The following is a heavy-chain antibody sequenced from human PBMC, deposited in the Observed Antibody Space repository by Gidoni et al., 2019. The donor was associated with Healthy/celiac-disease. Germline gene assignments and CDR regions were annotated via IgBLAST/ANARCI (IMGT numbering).Heavy chain of an antibody. CDR1: AFTLRSSD. Sequence: QVPLVESGGGVVQPGRSLRLSCAASAFTLRSSDMHWVRQASGKGLELVAVRSYDGSKQYYADSGKGRFTISRDNSKNPLYLQMNSLRAEDTAVYYCARGVDKGRLSRFGSGGGMDVWGQGTTVTVSS. D-gene: IGHD2-15*01. CDR3: ARGVDKGRLSRFGSGGGMDV. J-gene: IGHJ6*02. CDR2: RSYDGSKQ. V-gene: IGHV3-30*04.